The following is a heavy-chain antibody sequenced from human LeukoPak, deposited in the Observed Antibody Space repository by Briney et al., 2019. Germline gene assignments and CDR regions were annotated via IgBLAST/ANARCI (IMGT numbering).Heavy chain of an antibody. Sequence: PGGSLRLSCAASGFTFSRYSMNWVRQAPGKGLEWVSSISISSNYKYYPDSLKGRFTISRDNAKNSLYLQMNSLRAEDTAVYYCARVRGYSGYDSGRYYYYNYMDVWGKGTTVTVSS. D-gene: IGHD5-12*01. CDR1: GFTFSRYS. CDR2: ISISSNYK. CDR3: ARVRGYSGYDSGRYYYYNYMDV. J-gene: IGHJ6*03. V-gene: IGHV3-21*01.